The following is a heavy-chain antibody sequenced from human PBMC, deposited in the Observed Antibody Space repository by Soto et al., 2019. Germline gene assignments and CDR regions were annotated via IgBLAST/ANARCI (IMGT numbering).Heavy chain of an antibody. D-gene: IGHD2-21*02. V-gene: IGHV4-30-4*01. CDR1: GGSISSEYYH. CDR3: AREDDGGDRDYYGLDV. Sequence: QVQLQESGPGLVRPSQTLSLTCTVSGGSISSEYYHWTWIRQAPGKGLEWIGYIHYSGSVHYNPSLQSRLTMSVDTSKNLLSLKLNCVTAADTAVYFCAREDDGGDRDYYGLDVWGQGTTVTVSS. J-gene: IGHJ6*02. CDR2: IHYSGSV.